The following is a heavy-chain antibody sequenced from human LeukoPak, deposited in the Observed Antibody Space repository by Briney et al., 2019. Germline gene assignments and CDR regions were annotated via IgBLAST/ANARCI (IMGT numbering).Heavy chain of an antibody. CDR2: SSSSSSYI. J-gene: IGHJ6*03. V-gene: IGHV3-21*01. D-gene: IGHD4-17*01. CDR1: GVTFSSYS. CDR3: ARGINGDGDYYYYYMDV. Sequence: GGSLRLSYAASGVTFSSYSMNWVRQAPGKGLEWVSSSSSSSSYIYYADSVKGRFTISRDNAKNSLYLQMNSLRAEDTAVYYCARGINGDGDYYYYYMDVWGKGTTVTVSS.